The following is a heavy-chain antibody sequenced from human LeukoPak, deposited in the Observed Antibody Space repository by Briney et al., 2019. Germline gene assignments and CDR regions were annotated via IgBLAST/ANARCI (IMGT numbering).Heavy chain of an antibody. J-gene: IGHJ4*02. V-gene: IGHV3-7*01. Sequence: GGSLRLSCTASGFTFSSYWMTWVRQAPGKGLEWVANIEPAGSATYYVDSVKGRFTISADKAKNSLYLQMNSLRVEDTAVYYCARDHNYAFDNWGQGTLVSVAS. CDR3: ARDHNYAFDN. CDR2: IEPAGSAT. D-gene: IGHD1-1*01. CDR1: GFTFSSYW.